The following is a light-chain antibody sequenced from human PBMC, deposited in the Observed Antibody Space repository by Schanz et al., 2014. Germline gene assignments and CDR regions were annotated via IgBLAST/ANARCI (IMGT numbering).Light chain of an antibody. CDR1: SSDVGGYDF. V-gene: IGLV2-11*01. CDR2: DVS. CDR3: SSYGGSNFVV. Sequence: QSVLTQPRSVSGSPGQSVTISCTGTSSDVGGYDFVSWYQQHPGKAPKLMIYDVSQRPSGVPDRFSGSKSGNTASLTISGLQVEDEADYYCSSYGGSNFVVFGGGTKLTVL. J-gene: IGLJ2*01.